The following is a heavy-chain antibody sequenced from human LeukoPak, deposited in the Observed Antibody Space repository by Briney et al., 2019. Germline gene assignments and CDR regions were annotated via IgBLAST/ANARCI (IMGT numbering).Heavy chain of an antibody. Sequence: PGGSLRLSCAASGFTFDDYAMHWVRQAPGKGLEWVTGISWNSGSIRYADSVKGRFTISRDNAKNSLYLQMNSLRAEDMALYYCAKDIRSVGSYGDYVQKGADAFDIWGQGTMATVSS. V-gene: IGHV3-9*03. J-gene: IGHJ3*02. D-gene: IGHD4-17*01. CDR2: ISWNSGSI. CDR1: GFTFDDYA. CDR3: AKDIRSVGSYGDYVQKGADAFDI.